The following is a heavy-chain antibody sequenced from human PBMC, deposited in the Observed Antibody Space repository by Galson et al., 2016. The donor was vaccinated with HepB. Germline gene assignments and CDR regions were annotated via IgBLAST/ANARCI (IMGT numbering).Heavy chain of an antibody. CDR1: GFTLSRHS. V-gene: IGHV3-48*02. J-gene: IGHJ1*01. CDR3: ATWEPTTGEYFRH. CDR2: ISITSTTK. Sequence: SLRLSCAGPGFTLSRHSMNWVRQAPGKGLEWISYISITSTTKYYADSVKGRFTISRDNAKNSLYLQMNSLRDEDTAVYFCATWEPTTGEYFRHWGQGTLVTVSS. D-gene: IGHD1-26*01.